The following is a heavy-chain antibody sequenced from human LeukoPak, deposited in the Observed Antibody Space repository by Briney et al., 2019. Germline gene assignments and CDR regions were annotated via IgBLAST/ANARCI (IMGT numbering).Heavy chain of an antibody. CDR2: MYHSGRI. V-gene: IGHV4-38-2*02. CDR1: GYSISSGYF. Sequence: ASETLSLTCTVSGYSISSGYFWGWIRPPPGKGVEWIGIMYHSGRIDHNPSLKRRVTISRDTSSNQFSLRLYSVPAADTAVYYCARDPYCSGGSCYHFDYWGQGTLVTVSS. D-gene: IGHD2-15*01. CDR3: ARDPYCSGGSCYHFDY. J-gene: IGHJ4*02.